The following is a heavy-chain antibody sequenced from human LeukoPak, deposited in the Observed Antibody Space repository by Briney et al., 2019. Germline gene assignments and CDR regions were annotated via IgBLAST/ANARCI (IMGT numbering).Heavy chain of an antibody. CDR3: ARDYQRSSGYSYFFDY. D-gene: IGHD3-22*01. Sequence: SETLSLTCAVYGESFSDYYWSWIRQPPGKGLEWIGRIYYSGSTYYNPSLKSRVTISVDTSKNQFSLKLSSVTAADTAVYYCARDYQRSSGYSYFFDYWGQETLVTVSS. CDR2: IYYSGST. J-gene: IGHJ4*02. V-gene: IGHV4-34*01. CDR1: GESFSDYY.